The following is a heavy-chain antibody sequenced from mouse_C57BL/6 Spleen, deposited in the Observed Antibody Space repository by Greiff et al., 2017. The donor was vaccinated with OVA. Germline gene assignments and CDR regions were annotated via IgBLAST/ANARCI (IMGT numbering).Heavy chain of an antibody. CDR1: GYSFTGYY. Sequence: EVQLQQSGPELVKPGASVKISCKASGYSFTGYYMHWVKQSPEKSLEWIGEINPSTGGTTYNQKFKAKATLTVDKSSSTAYMQLKSLTSEDAAVYYCERKYYEYGGGYAMDYWGQGTSVTVSS. CDR3: ERKYYEYGGGYAMDY. D-gene: IGHD2-4*01. CDR2: INPSTGGT. J-gene: IGHJ4*01. V-gene: IGHV1-42*01.